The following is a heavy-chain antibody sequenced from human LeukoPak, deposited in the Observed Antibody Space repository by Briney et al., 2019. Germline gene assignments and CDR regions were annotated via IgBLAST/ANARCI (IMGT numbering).Heavy chain of an antibody. CDR1: GFTVSSDY. Sequence: PGVSLRLSCAASGFTVSSDYISWVRQAPGKGLEWVSVIYSGGSTYYADSVKGRFTISRDNSKNTLYLQMNSLRAEDTAVYYCAREATGDYYYYMDVWGKGTTVTVSS. CDR3: AREATGDYYYYMDV. CDR2: IYSGGST. D-gene: IGHD1-26*01. J-gene: IGHJ6*03. V-gene: IGHV3-66*02.